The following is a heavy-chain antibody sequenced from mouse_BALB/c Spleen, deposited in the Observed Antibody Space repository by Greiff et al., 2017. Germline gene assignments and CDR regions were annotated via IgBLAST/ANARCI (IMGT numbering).Heavy chain of an antibody. Sequence: EVKLVESGGGLVKLGGSLKLSCAASGFTFSSYYMSWVRQTPEKRLELVAAINSNGGSTYYPDTVKGRFTISRDNAKNTLYLQMSSLKSEDTALYYCARHLITHYFDYWGQGTTLTVSS. D-gene: IGHD1-2*01. CDR3: ARHLITHYFDY. CDR1: GFTFSSYY. J-gene: IGHJ2*01. V-gene: IGHV5-6-2*01. CDR2: INSNGGST.